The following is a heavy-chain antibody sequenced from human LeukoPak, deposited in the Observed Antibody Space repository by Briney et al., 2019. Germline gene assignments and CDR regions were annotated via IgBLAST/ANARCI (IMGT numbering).Heavy chain of an antibody. CDR2: INHSGST. CDR3: ARCTYYHDSSGYYYGRYYYYYMDV. J-gene: IGHJ6*03. D-gene: IGHD3-22*01. Sequence: PSETLSLTCAVYGGSFSGYYWSWIRQPPGKGLEWIGEINHSGSTNYNPSLKSRVTISVDTSKNQFSLKLSSVTAADTAVYYCARCTYYHDSSGYYYGRYYYYYMDVWGKGTTVTVSS. V-gene: IGHV4-34*01. CDR1: GGSFSGYY.